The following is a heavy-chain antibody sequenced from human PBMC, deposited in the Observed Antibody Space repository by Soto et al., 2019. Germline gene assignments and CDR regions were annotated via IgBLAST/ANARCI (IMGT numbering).Heavy chain of an antibody. CDR2: IKQDGSEK. D-gene: IGHD6-13*01. CDR3: TRDASRDSSARGWFDP. J-gene: IGHJ5*02. Sequence: GGSLRLSCAASGFTFSSYWMSWVRQAPGKGLEWVANIKQDGSEKYYVDSVKGRFTISRDNAKNSLHLQMNSLRAEDTAVYYCTRDASRDSSARGWFDPWGPGTLVTVSS. CDR1: GFTFSSYW. V-gene: IGHV3-7*01.